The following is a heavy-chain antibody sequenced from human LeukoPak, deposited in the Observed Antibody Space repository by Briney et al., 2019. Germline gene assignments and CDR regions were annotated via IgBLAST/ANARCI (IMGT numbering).Heavy chain of an antibody. Sequence: VASVKVSCKTSGYTFTSYGVSWVRQAPGQGLEWMGWISVYNGNTIYAEKLQGRVTVTTDTSTSTAYMELRSLRSDDTAVYYCARGNSGSYSFRPHDYWGQGTLVTVSS. J-gene: IGHJ4*02. V-gene: IGHV1-18*01. CDR2: ISVYNGNT. CDR1: GYTFTSYG. CDR3: ARGNSGSYSFRPHDY. D-gene: IGHD1-26*01.